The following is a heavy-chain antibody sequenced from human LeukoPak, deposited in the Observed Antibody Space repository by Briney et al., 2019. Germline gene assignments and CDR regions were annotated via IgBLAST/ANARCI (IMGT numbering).Heavy chain of an antibody. J-gene: IGHJ5*02. V-gene: IGHV4-59*01. CDR2: IYYSGST. Sequence: SETLSLTCTVSGGSISSYYWSWIRQPPGKGLEWIGYIYYSGSTNYNPSLKSRVTISVDTSKNQFSLKLSSVTAADTAVYYCARGHIPYQSGVGTTVWFDPWGQGTLVTVSS. CDR3: ARGHIPYQSGVGTTVWFDP. D-gene: IGHD1-1*01. CDR1: GGSISSYY.